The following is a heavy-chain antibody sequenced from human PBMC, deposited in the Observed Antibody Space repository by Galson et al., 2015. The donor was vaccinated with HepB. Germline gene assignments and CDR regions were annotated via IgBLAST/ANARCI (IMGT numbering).Heavy chain of an antibody. Sequence: SLRLSCAASGFTFSSYAMHWVRQAPGKGLEWVAVISYDGSNKYYADSVKGRFTISRDNSKNTLYLQMNSLRAEDTAVYYCAREQSSSWWVGSDYWGQGTLVTVSS. J-gene: IGHJ4*02. CDR1: GFTFSSYA. D-gene: IGHD6-13*01. CDR3: AREQSSSWWVGSDY. CDR2: ISYDGSNK. V-gene: IGHV3-30*04.